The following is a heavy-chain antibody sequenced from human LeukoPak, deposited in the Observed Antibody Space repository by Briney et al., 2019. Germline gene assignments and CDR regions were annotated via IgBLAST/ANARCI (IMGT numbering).Heavy chain of an antibody. D-gene: IGHD5-24*01. CDR2: IYYSGTT. J-gene: IGHJ5*02. CDR1: GGSISNYY. V-gene: IGHV4-59*01. Sequence: SETLSLTCTVSGGSISNYYWSWVRQPPGKGLEWIGYIYYSGTTNYNPSLKSRVTISLDTSKNQFSLKLSSVSAADTAVYYCARSRAGWTWGQGTLVTVSS. CDR3: ARSRAGWT.